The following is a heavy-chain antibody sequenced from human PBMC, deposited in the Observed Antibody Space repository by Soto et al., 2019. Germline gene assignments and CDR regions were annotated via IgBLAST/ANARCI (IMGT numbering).Heavy chain of an antibody. J-gene: IGHJ4*02. Sequence: GGSLRLSCAASGFTFSSYAMSWVRQAPGKGPEWVSAITGSDGNTYYADSVKGRFTISRDNSKNTLYLQMNSLRADDTAVYYCAKTVSTTWAFDYWGQGTLVTVSS. CDR1: GFTFSSYA. V-gene: IGHV3-23*01. CDR3: AKTVSTTWAFDY. CDR2: ITGSDGNT. D-gene: IGHD2-2*01.